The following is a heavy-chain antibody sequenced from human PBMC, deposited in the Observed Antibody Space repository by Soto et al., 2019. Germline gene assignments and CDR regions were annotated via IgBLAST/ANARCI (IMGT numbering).Heavy chain of an antibody. Sequence: GGSLRLSCAASGFTFSSYSMNWVRQAPGKGLEWVSSISSSSSYIYYADSVKGRFTISRDNAKNSLYLQMNSLRAEDTAVYYCARCNVPATAIDYWGQGTLVTVSS. CDR3: ARCNVPATAIDY. CDR2: ISSSSSYI. J-gene: IGHJ4*02. V-gene: IGHV3-21*01. D-gene: IGHD2-2*01. CDR1: GFTFSSYS.